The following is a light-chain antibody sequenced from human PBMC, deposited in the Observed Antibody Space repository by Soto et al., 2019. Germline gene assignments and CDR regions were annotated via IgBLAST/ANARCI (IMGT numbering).Light chain of an antibody. V-gene: IGKV3-11*01. CDR3: QQRSNWPPT. J-gene: IGKJ1*01. CDR1: QSVSSY. CDR2: DAS. Sequence: EIVLTQSPATLSLSPGERATLSCRASQSVSSYLAWYQQKPGQAPRLLIYDASNRATGIPARFSGSGSGTVFTLTISSLVPEDFAVYYCQQRSNWPPTVGQGTKVEIK.